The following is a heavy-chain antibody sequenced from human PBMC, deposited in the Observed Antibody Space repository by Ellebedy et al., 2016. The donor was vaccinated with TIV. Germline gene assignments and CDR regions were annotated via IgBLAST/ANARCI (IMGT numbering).Heavy chain of an antibody. CDR1: GYTFTSYY. D-gene: IGHD1/OR15-1a*01. Sequence: AASVKVSCKASGYTFTSYYTHWVRQAPGQGLEWMALFNPTTGGASYTQKFQGRVTVTGDTSTSTVYMDLSSLRSEDTAVYYCAREKMNTLNFDYWGQGTPVTVSS. V-gene: IGHV1-46*01. CDR3: AREKMNTLNFDY. J-gene: IGHJ4*02. CDR2: FNPTTGGA.